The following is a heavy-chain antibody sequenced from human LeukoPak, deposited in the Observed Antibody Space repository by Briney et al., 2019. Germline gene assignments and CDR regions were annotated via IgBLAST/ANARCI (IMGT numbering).Heavy chain of an antibody. J-gene: IGHJ6*03. Sequence: GESLKISCKGSGYSFTSYWIGWVRQMPGKGLEWMGIIYSGDSDTRYSPSFQGQVTISADKSISTAYLQWSSLKASDTAMYYCASISSPYYYYYYMDVWGKGTTVTISS. V-gene: IGHV5-51*01. CDR3: ASISSPYYYYYYMDV. CDR1: GYSFTSYW. CDR2: IYSGDSDT.